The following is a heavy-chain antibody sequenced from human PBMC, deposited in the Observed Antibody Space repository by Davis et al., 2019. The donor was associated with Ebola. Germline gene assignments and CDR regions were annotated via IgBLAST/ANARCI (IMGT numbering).Heavy chain of an antibody. V-gene: IGHV3-48*02. CDR2: ISSSSTTI. J-gene: IGHJ4*02. CDR3: ARGGSSTWTTFGY. D-gene: IGHD1-26*01. Sequence: GESLKISCAASGFTFSSYSMNWVRQAPGKGLEWVSYISSSSTTIYYADSEKGRFTVSRDNAKNSLYLQMNSLRDEDTAVYYCARGGSSTWTTFGYWGQGTLVTVSS. CDR1: GFTFSSYS.